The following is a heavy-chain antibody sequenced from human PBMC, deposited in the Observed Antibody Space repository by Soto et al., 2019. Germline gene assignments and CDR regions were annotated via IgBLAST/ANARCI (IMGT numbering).Heavy chain of an antibody. CDR1: GYTFTSYY. CDR2: INTSGGST. D-gene: IGHD3-3*01. V-gene: IGHV1-46*03. J-gene: IGHJ5*02. CDR3: ARESYDFWSSYYLAYNWVDP. Sequence: QVQLVQSGAEVKKPGASVKVSCKASGYTFTSYYMHWVRQAPGQGLEWMGIINTSGGSTSYAQKSQGRLNMNRDTSTSTVYMELSSRRSEDTAVYYCARESYDFWSSYYLAYNWVDPWGQGTLVTVSS.